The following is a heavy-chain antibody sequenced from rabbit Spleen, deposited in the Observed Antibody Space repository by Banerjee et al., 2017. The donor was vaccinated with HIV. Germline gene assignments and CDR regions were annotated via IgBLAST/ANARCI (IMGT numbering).Heavy chain of an antibody. V-gene: IGHV1S45*01. CDR1: GFSFSMSSY. CDR3: VRNSGWGVSYFTL. CDR2: IDVAKSGDT. J-gene: IGHJ4*01. Sequence: QEQLVESGGGLVKPEGSLTLTCKASGFSFSMSSYMCWVRQAPGKGLEWIACIDVAKSGDTYYTNWAKGRFTISKTSSTTVALQVPSLTAADTATYFCVRNSGWGVSYFTLWGPGTLVTVS. D-gene: IGHD4-1*01.